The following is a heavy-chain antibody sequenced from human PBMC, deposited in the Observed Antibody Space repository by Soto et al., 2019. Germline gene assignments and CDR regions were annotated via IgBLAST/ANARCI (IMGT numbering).Heavy chain of an antibody. CDR2: IYYSGST. CDR3: AREGIAARYFDY. D-gene: IGHD6-6*01. CDR1: GGSISSYY. Sequence: SETLSLTCTVSGGSISSYYWSWIRQPPGKGLEWIGYIYYSGSTNYNPSLKSRVTISVDTSKNQFSLKLSSVTAADTAVYYCAREGIAARYFDYWGQGTLVTVPQ. J-gene: IGHJ4*02. V-gene: IGHV4-59*01.